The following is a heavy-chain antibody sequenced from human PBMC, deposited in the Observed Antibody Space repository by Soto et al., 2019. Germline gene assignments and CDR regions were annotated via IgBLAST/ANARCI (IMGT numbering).Heavy chain of an antibody. CDR1: GFTFSSYA. V-gene: IGHV3-30-3*01. Sequence: QVQLVESGGGVVQPGRSLRLSCAASGFTFSSYAMHWVRQAPGKGLEWVAVISYDGSNKYYADSVKGRFTISRDNSKNTLYLQMNSLRAEDTALYYCARDGHSSGWYYFDYWGQGTLVTVSS. J-gene: IGHJ4*02. CDR2: ISYDGSNK. D-gene: IGHD6-19*01. CDR3: ARDGHSSGWYYFDY.